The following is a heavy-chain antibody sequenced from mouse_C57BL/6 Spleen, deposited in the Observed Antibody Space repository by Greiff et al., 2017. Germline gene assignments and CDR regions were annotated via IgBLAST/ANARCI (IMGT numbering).Heavy chain of an antibody. CDR1: GYTFTEYT. D-gene: IGHD2-1*01. V-gene: IGHV1-62-2*01. J-gene: IGHJ2*01. Sequence: QVQLQQSGAELVKPGASVKLSCKASGYTFTEYTIHWVKQRSGQGLEWIGWFYPGSGIIKYNEKFKDKATLTADKSSSTSYMELSRMTSEDSAVYFCARHEGVRGFYYFDDWGQGATLTVSS. CDR3: ARHEGVRGFYYFDD. CDR2: FYPGSGII.